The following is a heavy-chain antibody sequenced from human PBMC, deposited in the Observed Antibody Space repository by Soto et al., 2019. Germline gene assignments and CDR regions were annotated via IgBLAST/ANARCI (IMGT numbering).Heavy chain of an antibody. D-gene: IGHD1-1*01. CDR1: GFTFNMYA. CDR3: ARTITGYVCTEPY. Sequence: EVQLSESGGGLAQPGGSLRLSCAASGFTFNMYAMSWVRQAPGKGLEWVSGIGGSGANTYYADFVKGRFTISRDNSKNTLYMKMDSLCAEEPAIYFWARTITGYVCTEPYWGQGPLVTVSS. CDR2: IGGSGANT. J-gene: IGHJ4*02. V-gene: IGHV3-23*01.